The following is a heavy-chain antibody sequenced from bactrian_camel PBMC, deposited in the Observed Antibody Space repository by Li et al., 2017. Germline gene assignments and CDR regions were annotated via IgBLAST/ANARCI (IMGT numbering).Heavy chain of an antibody. CDR1: EYTYNTYC. J-gene: IGHJ4*01. D-gene: IGHD4*01. CDR3: AARRVCWKFDYSI. CDR2: IDKDGSP. Sequence: HVQLVESGGGSVQAGGSLRLSCAASEYTYNTYCMGWFREAPGKEREGVAAIDKDGSPNYADSVQGRLIISKNDAKNTLYLQMNSLKPEDTAMYYCAARRVCWKFDYSIWGRGTQVTVS. V-gene: IGHV3S1*01.